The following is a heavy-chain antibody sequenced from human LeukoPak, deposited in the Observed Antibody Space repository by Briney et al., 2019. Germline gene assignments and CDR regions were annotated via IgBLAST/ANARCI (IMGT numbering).Heavy chain of an antibody. CDR1: GFTFSSYA. V-gene: IGHV3-23*01. CDR2: ISGSGGST. CDR3: AKVGDYYYGSGLFDY. Sequence: GGSLRLSCAASGFTFSSYAMSWVRQAPGKGLEWVSAISGSGGSTYYADSVKGRFTISRDNSKNTLYLQMNSLRAEDTAVYCCAKVGDYYYGSGLFDYWGQGTLVTVSS. D-gene: IGHD3-10*01. J-gene: IGHJ4*02.